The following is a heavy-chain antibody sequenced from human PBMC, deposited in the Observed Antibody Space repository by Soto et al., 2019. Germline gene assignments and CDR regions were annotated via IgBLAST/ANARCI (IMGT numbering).Heavy chain of an antibody. CDR2: IYYSGST. CDR1: GGSISSYY. J-gene: IGHJ6*03. V-gene: IGHV4-59*01. Sequence: SETLSLTCSVSGGSISSYYWSWIRQPPGKGLEWIGYIYYSGSTNYNPPLKSRVTISVGTSKSQFSLKLSSVTAADTAVYYCAGSISGTRIFYYYYYMDVWGKGTTVTVSS. CDR3: AGSISGTRIFYYYYYMDV. D-gene: IGHD1-7*01.